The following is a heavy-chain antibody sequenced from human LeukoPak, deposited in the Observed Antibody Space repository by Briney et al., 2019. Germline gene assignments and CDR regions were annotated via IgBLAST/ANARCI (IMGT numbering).Heavy chain of an antibody. CDR2: IYLGDSDT. Sequence: GESLKISCKGSGYSFTSYWIGWVRQMPGKGLEWMGIIYLGDSDTRYSPSFQGQVTISADKSISTAYLRWSSLKAPDTAMYYCARPRIAAAGNVYYMDVWGKGTTVTVSS. CDR1: GYSFTSYW. D-gene: IGHD6-13*01. J-gene: IGHJ6*03. V-gene: IGHV5-51*01. CDR3: ARPRIAAAGNVYYMDV.